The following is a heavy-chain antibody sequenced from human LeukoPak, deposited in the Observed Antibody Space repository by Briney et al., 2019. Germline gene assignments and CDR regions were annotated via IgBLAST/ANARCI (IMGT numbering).Heavy chain of an antibody. V-gene: IGHV4-4*07. CDR1: GGSISSYY. J-gene: IGHJ4*02. CDR2: IYTSGST. CDR3: ARAHEYYDFWSGYSYYFDY. Sequence: SETLSLTCTVSGGSISSYYWSWIRQPAGRGLEWIGRIYTSGSTNYNPSLKSRVTMSVDTSKNQFSLKLSSVTAADTAVYYCARAHEYYDFWSGYSYYFDYWGQGTLVTVSS. D-gene: IGHD3-3*01.